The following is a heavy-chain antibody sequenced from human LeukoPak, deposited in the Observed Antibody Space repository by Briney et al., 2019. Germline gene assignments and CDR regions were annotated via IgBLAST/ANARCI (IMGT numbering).Heavy chain of an antibody. J-gene: IGHJ4*02. CDR1: GGSISSGGYY. Sequence: SETLSLTCTVSGGSISSGGYYWSWIRQHPGKGLEWIGYIYYSGSTYYNPSLKSRVTISVDTSKNRFSLKLSSVTAADTAVYYCARGSSSSWRELVYWGQGTLVTVSS. CDR2: IYYSGST. D-gene: IGHD6-6*01. V-gene: IGHV4-31*03. CDR3: ARGSSSSWRELVY.